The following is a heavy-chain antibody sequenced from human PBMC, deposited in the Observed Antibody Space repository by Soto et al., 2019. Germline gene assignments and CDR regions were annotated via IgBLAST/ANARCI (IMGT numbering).Heavy chain of an antibody. Sequence: PSETLSLTCTVSGDSISSSYWGWIRQSPGKGLEWIGYIYYSGSTNYNASLKSRVTISVDTSKNQFSLKLSSVTAADTAVYYCASWGNYDSSGYGYWGQGTLVTVS. CDR3: ASWGNYDSSGYGY. V-gene: IGHV4-59*01. CDR1: GDSISSSY. CDR2: IYYSGST. J-gene: IGHJ4*02. D-gene: IGHD3-22*01.